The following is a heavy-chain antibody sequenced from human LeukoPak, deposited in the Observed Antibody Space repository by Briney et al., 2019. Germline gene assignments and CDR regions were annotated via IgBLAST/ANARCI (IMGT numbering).Heavy chain of an antibody. J-gene: IGHJ4*02. CDR3: AKDPSYILLWFGELDY. CDR1: GFTFSSYA. V-gene: IGHV3-23*01. Sequence: PGRSLRLSCAASGFTFSSYAMSWVRQAPGKGLEWVSAISGSGGSTYYADSVKGRFTISRDNSKNTLYLQMNSLRAEDTAVYYCAKDPSYILLWFGELDYWGQGTLVTVSS. CDR2: ISGSGGST. D-gene: IGHD3-10*01.